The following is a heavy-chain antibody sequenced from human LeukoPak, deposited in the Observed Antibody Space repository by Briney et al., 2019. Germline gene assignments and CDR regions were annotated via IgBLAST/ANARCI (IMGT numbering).Heavy chain of an antibody. D-gene: IGHD1-26*01. Sequence: PGGSLRLSCAASGFTFDRYWLTWVRQAPGKGLEWVATIKQDGSETYCVDSVKGRFTISRDTAKNSLYLQMDSLRAEDTAVYYCARDRARLLYWGQGTLVTVSS. J-gene: IGHJ4*02. CDR2: IKQDGSET. CDR3: ARDRARLLY. CDR1: GFTFDRYW. V-gene: IGHV3-7*01.